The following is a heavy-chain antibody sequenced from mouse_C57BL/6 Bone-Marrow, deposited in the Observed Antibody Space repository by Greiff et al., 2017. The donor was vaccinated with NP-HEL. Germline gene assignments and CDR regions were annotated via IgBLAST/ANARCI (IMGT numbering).Heavy chain of an antibody. J-gene: IGHJ3*01. Sequence: EVQLQQSGAELVRPGASVKLSCTASGFNIKDDYMHWVKQRPEQGLEWIGWIDPENGDTEYASKFQGKATITADTSSNTAYLRISSLTSEDAAVYYCTTSYYGSSLFAYWGQGTLVTVSA. V-gene: IGHV14-4*01. D-gene: IGHD1-1*01. CDR2: IDPENGDT. CDR1: GFNIKDDY. CDR3: TTSYYGSSLFAY.